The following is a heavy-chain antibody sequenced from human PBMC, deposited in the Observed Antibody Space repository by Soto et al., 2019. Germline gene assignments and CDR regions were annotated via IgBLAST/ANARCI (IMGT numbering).Heavy chain of an antibody. J-gene: IGHJ4*02. V-gene: IGHV1-8*01. Sequence: GASVKVSCKASGHTFTSYDINWVRQATGQGLEWMGWMNPNSGNTGYAQKFQGRVTMTRNTSISTAYMELSSLRSEDTAVYYCARGRVGYDYVWGSYALYSAYFDYWGQGTLVTVSS. CDR3: ARGRVGYDYVWGSYALYSAYFDY. CDR1: GHTFTSYD. D-gene: IGHD3-16*01. CDR2: MNPNSGNT.